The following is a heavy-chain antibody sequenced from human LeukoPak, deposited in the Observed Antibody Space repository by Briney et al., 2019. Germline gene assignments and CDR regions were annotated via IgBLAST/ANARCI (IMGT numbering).Heavy chain of an antibody. CDR2: IYTSGST. J-gene: IGHJ5*02. CDR1: GNSFGNYY. V-gene: IGHV4-4*07. Sequence: SETLSLTCTVSGNSFGNYYWSWIRQPAGKGLEWIGRIYTSGSTTYNPSLKSRVTMSVDTSKNQFSLKLSSVTAADTAMYFCTRDTGTTGEVKFDPWGQGTLVTVSS. CDR3: TRDTGTTGEVKFDP. D-gene: IGHD4-17*01.